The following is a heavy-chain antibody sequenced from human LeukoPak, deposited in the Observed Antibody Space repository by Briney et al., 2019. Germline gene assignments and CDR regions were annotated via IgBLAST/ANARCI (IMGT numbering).Heavy chain of an antibody. CDR1: GFSLNTRGVG. V-gene: IGHV2-5*02. D-gene: IGHD3-22*01. Sequence: SGPTLVNPTQTLTLTCTFSGFSLNTRGVGVGWIRQPPGRGLEWLALIYWDDDRRYSPSLKSRLTITKDTSKNQVVLTMTNMDPVDTATYFCAHRKDYYDSSVFANWGQGTVVTVSS. CDR3: AHRKDYYDSSVFAN. CDR2: IYWDDDR. J-gene: IGHJ4*02.